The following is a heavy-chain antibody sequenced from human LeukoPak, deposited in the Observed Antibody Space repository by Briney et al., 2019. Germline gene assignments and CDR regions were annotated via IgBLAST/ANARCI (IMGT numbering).Heavy chain of an antibody. CDR3: ARRGRGGSYPFDY. J-gene: IGHJ4*02. Sequence: SETLSLTCTVSGVSISSSSYYWGWIRQPPGKGLEWIGSIYYSGSTYYNPSLKSRVTISVDTSKNQFSLKLSSVTAADTAVYYCARRGRGGSYPFDYWGQGTLVTVSS. D-gene: IGHD1-26*01. CDR1: GVSISSSSYY. CDR2: IYYSGST. V-gene: IGHV4-39*01.